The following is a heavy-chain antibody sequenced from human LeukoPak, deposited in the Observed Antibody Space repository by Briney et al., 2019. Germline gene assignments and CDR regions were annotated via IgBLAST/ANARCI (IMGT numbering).Heavy chain of an antibody. V-gene: IGHV1-69*13. Sequence: GASVKVSCKASGGTFISYAISWVRQAPGQGLEWMGGIIPIFGTANYAQKFQGRVTITADESTSTAYMELSSLRSEDTAVYYCAREKYCTNGVCYDYWGQGTLVTVSS. CDR1: GGTFISYA. CDR2: IIPIFGTA. CDR3: AREKYCTNGVCYDY. D-gene: IGHD2-8*01. J-gene: IGHJ4*02.